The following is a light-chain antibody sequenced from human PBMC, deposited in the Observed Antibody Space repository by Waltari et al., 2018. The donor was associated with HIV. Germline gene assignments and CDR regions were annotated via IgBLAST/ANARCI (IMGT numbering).Light chain of an antibody. V-gene: IGLV2-8*01. CDR1: STDVPTYNY. CDR3: TSYEGKNNLV. CDR2: EVN. J-gene: IGLJ2*01. Sequence: QSALTQPPSASGSPGQSVTISCTGTSTDVPTYNYVSWYHQHPGEAPKILIYEVNKRPSGVPYRFSGSKSGNTASLTVSGLQADDEADYYCTSYEGKNNLVFGGGTKLTVL.